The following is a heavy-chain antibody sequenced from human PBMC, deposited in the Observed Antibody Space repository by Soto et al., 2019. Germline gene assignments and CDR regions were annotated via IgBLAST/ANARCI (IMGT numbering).Heavy chain of an antibody. Sequence: GGSLRLSCAASGFPFSSFEMNWVRQAPGKGLEWISYIAGGGAMYYADSVKGRFTISRDNAKNTLFLQMNSLRAEDTAVYYCVGGGMSYFDYWGQGTLVTVSS. J-gene: IGHJ4*02. CDR3: VGGGMSYFDY. CDR2: IAGGGAM. CDR1: GFPFSSFE. V-gene: IGHV3-48*03. D-gene: IGHD3-16*01.